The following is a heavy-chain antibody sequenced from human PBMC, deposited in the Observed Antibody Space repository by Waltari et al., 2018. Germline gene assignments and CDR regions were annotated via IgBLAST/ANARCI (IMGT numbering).Heavy chain of an antibody. CDR1: GGTFSSYA. D-gene: IGHD2-2*01. V-gene: IGHV1-69*08. CDR3: ASDCSSTSCYSGSDLDY. Sequence: QVQLVQSGAEVKKPGSSVKVSCKASGGTFSSYAISWVRQAPGQGLEWMGRIIPIFGTANYAQKFQGRVTITADKSTSTAYMELSSLRSDDTAVYYCASDCSSTSCYSGSDLDYWGQGTLVTVSS. J-gene: IGHJ4*02. CDR2: IIPIFGTA.